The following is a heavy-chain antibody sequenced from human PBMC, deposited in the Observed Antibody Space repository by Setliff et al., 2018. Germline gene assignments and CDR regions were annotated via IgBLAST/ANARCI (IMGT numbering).Heavy chain of an antibody. Sequence: PSETLSLTCTVSGGSINAYYWTWIRQPPGKGLEWIGYMFHSGNLNYNPSLNSRVSISIDKSKNQFSLKLSSVTAADTAVYYCARGEGSGSYYWEVVRGMDVWGQGTTVTVSS. CDR1: GGSINAYY. CDR3: ARGEGSGSYYWEVVRGMDV. J-gene: IGHJ6*02. V-gene: IGHV4-59*01. D-gene: IGHD3-10*01. CDR2: MFHSGNL.